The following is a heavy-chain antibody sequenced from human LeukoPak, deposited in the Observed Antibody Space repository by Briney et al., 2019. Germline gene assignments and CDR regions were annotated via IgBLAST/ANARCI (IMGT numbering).Heavy chain of an antibody. CDR3: AKGMVYGGTRDAFDI. D-gene: IGHD4-23*01. J-gene: IGHJ3*02. CDR2: ISYDGSNK. CDR1: GLTFSSYG. Sequence: QSGGSLRLSCAASGLTFSSYGMHWVRQAPGKGLEWVAVISYDGSNKYYADPVKGRFTISRDNSKNTLYLQMNSLRAEDTAVYYCAKGMVYGGTRDAFDIWGQGTMVTVSS. V-gene: IGHV3-30*18.